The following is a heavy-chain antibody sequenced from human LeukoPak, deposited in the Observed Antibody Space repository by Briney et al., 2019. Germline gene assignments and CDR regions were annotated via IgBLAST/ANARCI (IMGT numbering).Heavy chain of an antibody. V-gene: IGHV3-23*01. CDR2: ISGSGGRT. Sequence: PGGSLRLSCVASGFTFSSYALSWVRQAPGKGLEWVSAISGSGGRTYYADSVKGRFTISRDNSKNTLYLQMNSLRAEDTAVYYCAKSETTVITPSEYWGQGTLVTVSS. CDR1: GFTFSSYA. CDR3: AKSETTVITPSEY. J-gene: IGHJ4*02. D-gene: IGHD4-23*01.